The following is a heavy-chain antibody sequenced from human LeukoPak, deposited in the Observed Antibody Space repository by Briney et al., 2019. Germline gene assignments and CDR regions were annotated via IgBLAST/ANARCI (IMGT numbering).Heavy chain of an antibody. CDR2: INPNSGGT. V-gene: IGHV1-2*02. J-gene: IGHJ4*02. D-gene: IGHD3-22*01. CDR1: GYTFTGYY. Sequence: GASMKVSCKASGYTFTGYYMHWVRQAPGQGLEWMVWINPNSGGTNYAQKFQGRVTMTRDTSISTAYMELSRLRSDDTAVYYCARDNYYDSSGSFDYWGQGTLVTVSS. CDR3: ARDNYYDSSGSFDY.